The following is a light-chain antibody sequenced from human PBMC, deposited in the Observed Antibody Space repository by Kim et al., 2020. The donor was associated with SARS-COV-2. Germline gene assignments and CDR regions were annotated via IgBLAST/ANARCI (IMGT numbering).Light chain of an antibody. V-gene: IGLV2-23*02. CDR1: SSDVGSYNL. CDR3: CSYAGSSTSL. CDR2: EVS. Sequence: QSALTQPASVSGSPGQSITISCTGTSSDVGSYNLVSWYQQHPGKAPKLMIYEVSKRPSGVSNRFSGSKSGNTASLTISGLQAEDEADYYCCSYAGSSTSLCGGGTQLTVL. J-gene: IGLJ2*01.